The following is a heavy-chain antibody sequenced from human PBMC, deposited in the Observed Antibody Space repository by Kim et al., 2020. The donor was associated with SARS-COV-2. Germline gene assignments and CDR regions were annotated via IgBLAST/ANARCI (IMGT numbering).Heavy chain of an antibody. Sequence: GGSLRLSCAASGFTFSDYYMSWIRQAPGKGLEWVSYISSSSSYTNYADSVKGRFTISRDNAKNSLYLQMNSLRAEDTAVYYCARENYYYDSSGQTWFDPWGQGTLVTVSS. CDR3: ARENYYYDSSGQTWFDP. V-gene: IGHV3-11*06. CDR1: GFTFSDYY. D-gene: IGHD3-22*01. CDR2: ISSSSSYT. J-gene: IGHJ5*02.